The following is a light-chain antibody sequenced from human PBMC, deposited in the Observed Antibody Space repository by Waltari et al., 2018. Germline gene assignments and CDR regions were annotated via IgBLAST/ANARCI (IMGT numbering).Light chain of an antibody. CDR3: QQSFSTPWT. J-gene: IGKJ1*01. CDR2: DAS. Sequence: DIQMTQSPSSLSASVGDRVTITCRASQSISSYLNWYQIKPGKAPKLLIYDASRLQSGVPSRFSGSGSGTDFTLTISRLQPDDFAIYHCQQSFSTPWTFGQGTNVEI. CDR1: QSISSY. V-gene: IGKV1-39*01.